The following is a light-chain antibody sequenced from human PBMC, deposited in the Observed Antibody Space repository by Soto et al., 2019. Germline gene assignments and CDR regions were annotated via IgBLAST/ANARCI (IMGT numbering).Light chain of an antibody. Sequence: QSVLTQPASVSGSPGQSITISCTGTSSDVGGYNYVSWYQQHPGKAPKLMIYDVSNRPSGVSNRFSGSKSGNTASLTISGLQAEDEADYYFSSYTSSSTLYGFGTGTKVTVL. CDR3: SSYTSSSTLYG. CDR1: SSDVGGYNY. CDR2: DVS. V-gene: IGLV2-14*01. J-gene: IGLJ1*01.